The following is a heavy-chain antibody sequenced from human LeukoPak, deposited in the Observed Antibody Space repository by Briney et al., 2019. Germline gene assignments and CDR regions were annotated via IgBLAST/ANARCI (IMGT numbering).Heavy chain of an antibody. CDR3: AIVGATPVRDAFDI. D-gene: IGHD1-26*01. V-gene: IGHV1-69*05. J-gene: IGHJ3*02. Sequence: SVKVSCKASGGTFSSYAISWVRQAPGQGLEWMGGIIPIFGTANYAQKFQGRVTITTDESTSTAYMELSSLRSEDTAMYYCAIVGATPVRDAFDIWGQGTMVTVSS. CDR2: IIPIFGTA. CDR1: GGTFSSYA.